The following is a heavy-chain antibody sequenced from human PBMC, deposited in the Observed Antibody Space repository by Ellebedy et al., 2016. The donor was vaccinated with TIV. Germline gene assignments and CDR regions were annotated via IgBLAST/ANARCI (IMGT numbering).Heavy chain of an antibody. V-gene: IGHV3-11*06. CDR2: IRSSSSYT. J-gene: IGHJ4*02. CDR3: ARDRGVRAAPFDY. Sequence: PGGSLRLSCASSGFTFSDYYMSWIRQAPGKGLEWVSYIRSSSSYTKYADSVKGRFTISRDNTKNSLYLQMNSLRAEDTAVYYCARDRGVRAAPFDYWGQGTLVTVSS. D-gene: IGHD3-10*01. CDR1: GFTFSDYY.